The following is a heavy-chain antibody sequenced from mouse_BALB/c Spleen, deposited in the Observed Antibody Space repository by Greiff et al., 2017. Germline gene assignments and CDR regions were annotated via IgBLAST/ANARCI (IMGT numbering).Heavy chain of an antibody. CDR2: ISSGGGST. CDR3: ARHPYGYDQGFDY. V-gene: IGHV5-12-1*01. Sequence: EVQLVESGGGLVKPGGSLKLSCAASGFAFSSYDMSWVRQTPEKRLEWVAYISSGGGSTYYPDTVKGRFTISRDNAKNTLYLQMSSLKSEDTAMYYCARHPYGYDQGFDYWGQGTTLTVSS. CDR1: GFAFSSYD. J-gene: IGHJ2*01. D-gene: IGHD2-2*01.